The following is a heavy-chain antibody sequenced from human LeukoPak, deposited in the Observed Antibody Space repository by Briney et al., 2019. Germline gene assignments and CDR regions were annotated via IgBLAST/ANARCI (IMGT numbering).Heavy chain of an antibody. J-gene: IGHJ6*03. CDR2: ISSSSSYI. Sequence: GGSLRLSCAASGFTFSTYTVNWVRQAPGKGLEWVSSISSSSSYIYYADSVKGRFTISRDNAKNSLYLQMNSLRAEDTAVYHCARDRLLEDRDYSYYYYMDVWGKGTTVTVSS. V-gene: IGHV3-21*01. D-gene: IGHD1-1*01. CDR1: GFTFSTYT. CDR3: ARDRLLEDRDYSYYYYMDV.